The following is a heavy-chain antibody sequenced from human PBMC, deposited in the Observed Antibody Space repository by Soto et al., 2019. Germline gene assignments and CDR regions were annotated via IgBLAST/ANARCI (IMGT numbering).Heavy chain of an antibody. CDR1: GFTFSNYG. D-gene: IGHD3-10*01. J-gene: IGHJ4*02. CDR3: AAGEPLNY. Sequence: PGGSLRLSCAASGFTFSNYGMHWVRQAPGKELEWVAIIWYDGSNKYYADSVKGRFTISRDNSKNTVYLQMNSLRAEDTAMYFCAAGEPLNYRGQGTLVTVSS. CDR2: IWYDGSNK. V-gene: IGHV3-33*01.